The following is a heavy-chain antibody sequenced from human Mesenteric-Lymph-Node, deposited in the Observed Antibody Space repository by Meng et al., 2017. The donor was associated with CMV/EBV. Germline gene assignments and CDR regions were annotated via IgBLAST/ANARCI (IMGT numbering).Heavy chain of an antibody. CDR3: ANYDFWSGSSTWFDP. V-gene: IGHV3-21*01. CDR1: GFTFSSYS. D-gene: IGHD3-3*01. CDR2: ISSSSSYI. J-gene: IGHJ5*02. Sequence: GGSLRLSCAASGFTFSSYSMNWVRQAPGKGLEWVSSISSSSSYIYYADSVKGRFTISRDNAKNSLYLQMNSLRAEDTAVYYCANYDFWSGSSTWFDPWGQGTLVTVSS.